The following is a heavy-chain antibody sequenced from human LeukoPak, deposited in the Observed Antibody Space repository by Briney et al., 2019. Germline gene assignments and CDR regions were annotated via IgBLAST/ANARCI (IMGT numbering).Heavy chain of an antibody. D-gene: IGHD2-15*01. J-gene: IGHJ4*02. Sequence: ASVKVSRKASGYIFTGYYMHWVRQAPGQGLEWMGWINPNSGGTNYAQKFQGRVTMTRDTSISTAYMELSRLRSDDTAVYYCARVLPGYCSGGSCSNSPFDYWGQGTLVTVSS. CDR3: ARVLPGYCSGGSCSNSPFDY. CDR1: GYIFTGYY. CDR2: INPNSGGT. V-gene: IGHV1-2*02.